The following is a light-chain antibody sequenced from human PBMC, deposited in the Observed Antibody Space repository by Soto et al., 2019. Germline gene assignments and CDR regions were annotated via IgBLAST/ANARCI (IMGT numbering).Light chain of an antibody. J-gene: IGLJ3*02. CDR1: SSNIGAGYN. CDR2: GNS. Sequence: SVLTQPPSVSVAPGQRVTISCTGSSSNIGAGYNVHWYQQLPGTAPKLLIYGNSNRPSGVPDRFSGSKSGTSASLAITGLQAEDEADYYCQSYDSSLSGWVFGGGTKLTVL. V-gene: IGLV1-40*01. CDR3: QSYDSSLSGWV.